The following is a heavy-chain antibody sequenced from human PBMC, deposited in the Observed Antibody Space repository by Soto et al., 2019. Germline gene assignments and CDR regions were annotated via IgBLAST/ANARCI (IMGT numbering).Heavy chain of an antibody. CDR3: ASKQLLWPGYYYYYGMDV. Sequence: QVQLVQSGAEVKKPRSSVKVSCKASGGTFSSYAISWVRQAPGQGLEWMGGIIPIFGTANYAQKFQGRVTITADKSTSTAYMELSSLRSEDTAVYYCASKQLLWPGYYYYYGMDVWGQGTTVTVSS. D-gene: IGHD2-2*01. V-gene: IGHV1-69*06. J-gene: IGHJ6*02. CDR1: GGTFSSYA. CDR2: IIPIFGTA.